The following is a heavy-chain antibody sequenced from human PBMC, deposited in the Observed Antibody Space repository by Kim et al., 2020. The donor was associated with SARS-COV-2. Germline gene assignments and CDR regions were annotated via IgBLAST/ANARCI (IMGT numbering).Heavy chain of an antibody. Sequence: GGSLRLSCAASGFTVSSNYMSWVRQAPGKGLEWVSVIYSGGSTYYADSVKGRFTISRDNSKNTLYLQMNSLRAEDTAVYYCARGFKEGRITIFSNPQGYFDYWGQGTLVTVSS. J-gene: IGHJ4*02. CDR1: GFTVSSNY. CDR2: IYSGGST. D-gene: IGHD3-3*01. V-gene: IGHV3-66*01. CDR3: ARGFKEGRITIFSNPQGYFDY.